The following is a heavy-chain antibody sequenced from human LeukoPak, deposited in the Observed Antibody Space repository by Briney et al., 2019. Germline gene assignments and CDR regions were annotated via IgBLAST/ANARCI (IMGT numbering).Heavy chain of an antibody. CDR2: IYYSGNT. V-gene: IGHV4-39*02. D-gene: IGHD3-22*01. CDR1: GGSTSSHSFY. CDR3: ARDRSYYSDTGTDY. Sequence: SETLSLTCTVSGGSTSSHSFYWGWIRQPPGTGLEWIGSIYYSGNTYYNPSLKSRVTISVDTSKNQFSLRLHSVTAADTAVYYCARDRSYYSDTGTDYWGQGALVTVSS. J-gene: IGHJ4*02.